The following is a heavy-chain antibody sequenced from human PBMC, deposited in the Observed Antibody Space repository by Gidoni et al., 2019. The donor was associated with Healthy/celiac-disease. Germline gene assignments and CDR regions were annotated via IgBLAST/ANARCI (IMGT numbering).Heavy chain of an antibody. J-gene: IGHJ4*02. CDR3: ASGRSGYSFDY. Sequence: QVQLQESGPVLVKPPETQSLTCNVSGGSISSYYWCWIRPPPGKGREWIGYIYYSGSTNYNPSLKSRVTISVDTSKIQFSLKLSSVTAADTAVYYCASGRSGYSFDYWGQGTLVTVSS. CDR1: GGSISSYY. CDR2: IYYSGST. V-gene: IGHV4-59*08. D-gene: IGHD3-3*01.